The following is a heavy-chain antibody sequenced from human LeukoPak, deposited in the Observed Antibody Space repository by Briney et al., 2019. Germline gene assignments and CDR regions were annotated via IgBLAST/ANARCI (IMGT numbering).Heavy chain of an antibody. V-gene: IGHV3-15*01. Sequence: PGGSLRLSCAASGFTFSNAWMSWVRQAPGKGLEWVGRIKSKTDGGTTDYAAPVKGRFTISRDDSKNTLYLQMNSLKTEDTAVYYCTTDPSPGSMITFGGVIVYWGQGTLVTVSS. J-gene: IGHJ4*02. CDR3: TTDPSPGSMITFGGVIVY. CDR2: IKSKTDGGTT. D-gene: IGHD3-16*02. CDR1: GFTFSNAW.